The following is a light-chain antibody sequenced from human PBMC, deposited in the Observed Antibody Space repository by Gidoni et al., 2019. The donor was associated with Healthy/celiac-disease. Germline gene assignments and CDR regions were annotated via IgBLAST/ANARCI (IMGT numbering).Light chain of an antibody. CDR3: QQRSNWPSWT. V-gene: IGKV3-11*01. CDR1: QSVSSY. Sequence: EIVLTQSPATLSLSPGERAILSCRASQSVSSYLAWYQQKPGQAPRLLIYDASNRATGIPARFSGSGSGTDFTLTISSLEPEDFAVYYCQQRSNWPSWTFGQGTKVEIK. J-gene: IGKJ1*01. CDR2: DAS.